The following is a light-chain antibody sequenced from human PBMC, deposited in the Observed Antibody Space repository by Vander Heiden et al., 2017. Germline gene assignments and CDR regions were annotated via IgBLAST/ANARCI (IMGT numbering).Light chain of an antibody. CDR1: QTINGW. CDR2: KAS. V-gene: IGKV1-5*03. CDR3: QQYESYPLT. Sequence: DIQMTQSPSTLSASVGDRVTITCRASQTINGWLAWYQQKPGKAPNFLIHKASSLESGVPSRFSGSGSGTEFTLTISSLQPDDFATYYCQQYESYPLTFGGGTKVEIK. J-gene: IGKJ4*01.